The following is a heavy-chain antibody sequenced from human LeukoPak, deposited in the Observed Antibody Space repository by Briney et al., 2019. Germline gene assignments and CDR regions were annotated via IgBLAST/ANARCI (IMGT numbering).Heavy chain of an antibody. V-gene: IGHV4-59*12. CDR1: GGSISSYY. CDR3: ARAPHSVVTRVDY. D-gene: IGHD4-23*01. Sequence: SETLSLTCTVSGGSISSYYWSWIRQPPGKGLEWIGYIYYSGSTNYNPSLKSRVTISVDRSKNQFSLKLSSVTAADTAVYYCARAPHSVVTRVDYWGQGTLVTVSS. CDR2: IYYSGST. J-gene: IGHJ4*02.